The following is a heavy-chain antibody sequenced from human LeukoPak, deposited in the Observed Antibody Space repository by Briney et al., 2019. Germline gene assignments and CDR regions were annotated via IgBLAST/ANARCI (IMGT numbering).Heavy chain of an antibody. D-gene: IGHD3-16*02. J-gene: IGHJ4*02. CDR2: TDRGGNT. CDR1: GFTVSNIY. V-gene: IGHV3-53*01. CDR3: GTTTLSATWNY. Sequence: GGSLRLSCAASGFTVSNIYMSWVRQAPGKGLEWVSVTDRGGNTKYADPVKGRFTISRDNSENTSYLQMNSLRVEDTAVYYCGTTTLSATWNYWGQGTLVTVSS.